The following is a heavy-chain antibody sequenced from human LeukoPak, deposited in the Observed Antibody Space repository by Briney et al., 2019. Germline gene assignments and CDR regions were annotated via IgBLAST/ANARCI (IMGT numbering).Heavy chain of an antibody. J-gene: IGHJ4*02. D-gene: IGHD3-16*02. CDR1: GFTFDDYA. Sequence: QPGRSLRLSCAASGFTFDDYAMHWVRQAPGKGLEWVSGISWNSGKIGYADSVKGRFTISRDNARNSLYLQMIGLKTEDTAVYYCAREGSIVARTDYWGQGALVIVSS. CDR3: AREGSIVARTDY. V-gene: IGHV3-9*01. CDR2: ISWNSGKI.